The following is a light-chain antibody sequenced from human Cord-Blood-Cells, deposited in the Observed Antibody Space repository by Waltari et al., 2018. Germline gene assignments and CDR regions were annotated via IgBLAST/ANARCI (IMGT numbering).Light chain of an antibody. CDR3: SSYTSSSTSWV. V-gene: IGLV2-14*01. CDR1: SSDVGGYNY. J-gene: IGLJ3*02. Sequence: QSALTQPASVSGSPGQSITISCTGTSSDVGGYNYVSWYQKHPGKAPKLMIYDVSKRPSGVSNRFSGSKSGNTASLTISGLQAEDEADYYCSSYTSSSTSWVFGGGTKLTVL. CDR2: DVS.